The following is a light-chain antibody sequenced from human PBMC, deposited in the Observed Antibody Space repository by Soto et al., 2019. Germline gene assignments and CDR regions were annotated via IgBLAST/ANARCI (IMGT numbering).Light chain of an antibody. CDR1: QTITNY. V-gene: IGKV3-11*01. Sequence: EIVLTQSPATLSLSPGERATLSCRASQTITNYFAWYQQKPGRAPRLLSYDASNRATGVQARFSGSGSDTDFTLTISSLEPEDFALYYCQQRSSESLTFGGGTKVEIK. CDR3: QQRSSESLT. CDR2: DAS. J-gene: IGKJ4*02.